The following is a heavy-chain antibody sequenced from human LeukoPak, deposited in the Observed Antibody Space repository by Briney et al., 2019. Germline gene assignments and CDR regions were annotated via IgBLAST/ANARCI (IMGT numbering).Heavy chain of an antibody. V-gene: IGHV4-39*01. D-gene: IGHD2/OR15-2a*01. CDR1: GGSINSRNHY. Sequence: SETLSLTCSVSGGSINSRNHYWGWIRQPPWKGLEWIASIYSSGATYYNPSLKSRVIISVDTSKNQISLKLSSVTASDTAVYYCARHSMRYNWFDPWGQGTLVTVSS. CDR2: IYSSGAT. J-gene: IGHJ5*02. CDR3: ARHSMRYNWFDP.